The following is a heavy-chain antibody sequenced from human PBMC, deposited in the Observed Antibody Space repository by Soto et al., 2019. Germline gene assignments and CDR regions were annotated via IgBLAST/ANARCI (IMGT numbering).Heavy chain of an antibody. J-gene: IGHJ5*02. Sequence: ETLSLTCTVSGGDISSGDYYLAWIRQPPGKGLEGIASIYYVGSTFYNSSLESRVTISVDISKNLFSLKLTSVTATDTAVYFCTGHPALRADGEGFPPPGQGTLVTV. D-gene: IGHD4-17*01. CDR2: IYYVGST. CDR3: TGHPALRADGEGFPP. V-gene: IGHV4-39*01. CDR1: GGDISSGDYY.